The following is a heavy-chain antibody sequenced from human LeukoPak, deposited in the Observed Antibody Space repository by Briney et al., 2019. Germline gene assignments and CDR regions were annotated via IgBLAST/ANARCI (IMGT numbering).Heavy chain of an antibody. J-gene: IGHJ4*02. D-gene: IGHD2-15*01. CDR3: AKDMGGLVVVAATKFLFDY. CDR2: IKQDGSEK. V-gene: IGHV3-7*03. CDR1: GFTFSSYW. Sequence: GSLRLSCAASGFTFSSYWMSWVRQAPGKGLEWAANIKQDGSEKYYVDSVKGRFTISRDNSKNTLYLQMNSLRAEDTAVYYCAKDMGGLVVVAATKFLFDYWGQGTLVTVSS.